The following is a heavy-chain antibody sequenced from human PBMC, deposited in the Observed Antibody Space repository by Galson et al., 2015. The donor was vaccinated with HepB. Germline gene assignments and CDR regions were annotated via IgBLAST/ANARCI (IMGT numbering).Heavy chain of an antibody. J-gene: IGHJ4*02. Sequence: SVKVSCKASGYTFTDNYIHWVRQAPGQGLEYLGYTHPNSGDTGYAQKFQGRVTLTRDTSISTAYMELSRLTSEDTAVYSCARDLRRYGLWGQGTLVTVSS. CDR2: THPNSGDT. CDR1: GYTFTDNY. CDR3: ARDLRRYGL. V-gene: IGHV1-2*02. D-gene: IGHD5-24*01.